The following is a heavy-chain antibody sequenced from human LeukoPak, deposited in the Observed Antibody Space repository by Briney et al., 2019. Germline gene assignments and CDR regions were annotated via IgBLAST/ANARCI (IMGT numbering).Heavy chain of an antibody. CDR1: GGSISSGSYY. D-gene: IGHD3-10*01. J-gene: IGHJ5*02. V-gene: IGHV4-61*09. Sequence: SQTLSLTCTVSGGSISSGSYYWSWIRQPAGKGLEWIGHICTTGRTNFNPSLKSRVAISLDTSKNQFSLKLSSVTAADTAVYYCARTGFGELSWFDPWGQGTLVTVSS. CDR2: ICTTGRT. CDR3: ARTGFGELSWFDP.